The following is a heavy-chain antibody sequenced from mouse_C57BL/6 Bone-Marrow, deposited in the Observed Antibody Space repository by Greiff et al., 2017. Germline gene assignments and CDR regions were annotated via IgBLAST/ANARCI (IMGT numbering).Heavy chain of an antibody. CDR2: IDPSDSYT. V-gene: IGHV1-69*01. CDR1: GYTFTSYW. D-gene: IGHD1-1*01. CDR3: ARGFITTVVDH. J-gene: IGHJ2*01. Sequence: QVQLQQPGAELVMPGASVKLSCKASGYTFTSYWMHWVKQRPGQGLEWIGEIDPSDSYTNYNQKFKGKSTLTVDKSSSTAYMKLSSLTSEDSAVYYCARGFITTVVDHWGQGTTLTVSS.